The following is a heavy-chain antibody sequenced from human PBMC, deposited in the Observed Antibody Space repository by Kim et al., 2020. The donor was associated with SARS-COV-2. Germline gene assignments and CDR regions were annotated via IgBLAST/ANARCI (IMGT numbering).Heavy chain of an antibody. CDR2: INHSGST. CDR1: GGSFSGYY. Sequence: SETLSLTCAVYGGSFSGYYWSWIRQPPGKGLEWIGEINHSGSTNYNPSLKSRVTISVDTSKNQFSLKLSSVTAADTAVYYCARGPPRKNCSGGSCYTRRGVASPWGQGTLVTVSS. V-gene: IGHV4-34*01. CDR3: ARGPPRKNCSGGSCYTRRGVASP. D-gene: IGHD2-15*01. J-gene: IGHJ5*02.